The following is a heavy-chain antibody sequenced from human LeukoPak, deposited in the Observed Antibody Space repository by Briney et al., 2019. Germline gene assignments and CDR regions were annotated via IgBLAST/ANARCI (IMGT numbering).Heavy chain of an antibody. Sequence: KTSETLSLTCAVYGGSFSGYYWSWIRQPPGKGLEWIGEINHSGSTNYNPSLKSRVTISVDTSKNQFSLKLSSVTAADTAVYYCARHGYDILTGYSSYFDYWGQGTLVTVSS. V-gene: IGHV4-34*01. CDR3: ARHGYDILTGYSSYFDY. CDR2: INHSGST. CDR1: GGSFSGYY. J-gene: IGHJ4*02. D-gene: IGHD3-9*01.